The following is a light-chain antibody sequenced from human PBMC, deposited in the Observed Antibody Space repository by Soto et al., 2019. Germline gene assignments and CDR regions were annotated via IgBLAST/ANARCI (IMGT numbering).Light chain of an antibody. Sequence: EIVLTQSPATLSLSPGERATLSCRASQSVNNYLAWYQQKPGQAPRLLIYDTSDRATGIPARFSGSGSGTDFTLTISRLEPEDFAVFYCQQRSIWPWTFGQGTKVEIK. V-gene: IGKV3-11*01. CDR1: QSVNNY. CDR3: QQRSIWPWT. CDR2: DTS. J-gene: IGKJ1*01.